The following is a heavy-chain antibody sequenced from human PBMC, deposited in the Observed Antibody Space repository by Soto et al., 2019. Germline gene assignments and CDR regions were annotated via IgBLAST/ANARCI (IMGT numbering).Heavy chain of an antibody. CDR3: ARYACGGDCSIDY. D-gene: IGHD2-21*02. CDR2: IYYSGST. V-gene: IGHV4-59*12. Sequence: SETLSLTCTVSGGSISSYYWSWIRQPPGKGLEWIGYIYYSGSTNYNPSLKSRVTISVDTSKNQFSLKLSSVTAADTAVYYCARYACGGDCSIDYWGQGTLVTVSS. CDR1: GGSISSYY. J-gene: IGHJ4*02.